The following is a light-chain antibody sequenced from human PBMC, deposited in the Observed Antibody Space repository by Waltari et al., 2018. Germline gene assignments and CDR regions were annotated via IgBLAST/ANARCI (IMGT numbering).Light chain of an antibody. CDR2: DAS. CDR3: QQCYSAPCN. J-gene: IGKJ2*02. V-gene: IGKV3-20*01. CDR1: QSVSRALRT. Sequence: EIVLTQSPGTLSLSPGERATLSCRASQSVSRALRTLAWYQQKPGQAPRLLIYDASTRATGIPDRFIGSGSGTDFTLTINSLQAEDVAIYYCQQCYSAPCNFGQGTKVEIK.